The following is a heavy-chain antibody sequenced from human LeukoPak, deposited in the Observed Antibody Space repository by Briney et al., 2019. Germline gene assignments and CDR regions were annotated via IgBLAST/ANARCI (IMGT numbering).Heavy chain of an antibody. Sequence: ASVKVSCKASGYTFTGYYMHWVRQAPGQGLEWMGWINPNSGGTNYAQKFQGWVTMTRDTSISTAYMELSRLRSDGTAVYYCARDVYGSGSYSAFDIWGQGTMVTVSS. CDR1: GYTFTGYY. V-gene: IGHV1-2*04. J-gene: IGHJ3*02. CDR2: INPNSGGT. CDR3: ARDVYGSGSYSAFDI. D-gene: IGHD3-10*01.